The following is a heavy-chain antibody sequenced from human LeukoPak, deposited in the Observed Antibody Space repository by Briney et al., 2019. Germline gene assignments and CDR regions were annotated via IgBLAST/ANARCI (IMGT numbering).Heavy chain of an antibody. CDR1: GYTLTSYY. CDR2: NNPRGGST. CDR3: ARDRGSSSWYFEY. J-gene: IGHJ4*02. D-gene: IGHD6-13*01. Sequence: ASVKVSCTASGYTLTSYYMHWVRQAPGQRLEWRGVNNPRGGSTSYAQKFQGRVTMTRDTSTSTVYMELSSLRSEDTAVYYCARDRGSSSWYFEYWGQGTLVTVSS. V-gene: IGHV1-46*01.